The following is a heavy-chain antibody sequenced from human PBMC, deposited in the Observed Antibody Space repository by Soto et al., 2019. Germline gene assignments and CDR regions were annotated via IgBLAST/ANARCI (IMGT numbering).Heavy chain of an antibody. J-gene: IGHJ4*02. CDR3: ARDAQPWIRLDY. V-gene: IGHV3-21*01. CDR1: GFTFSSYS. Sequence: GGSLRLSCAASGFTFSSYSMNWVRQAPGKGLEWVSSISSSSSYIYYADSVKGRFTISRDNAKNSLYLQMNSLRAEHTAVYYCARDAQPWIRLDYWGQGTLVTVSS. D-gene: IGHD5-12*01. CDR2: ISSSSSYI.